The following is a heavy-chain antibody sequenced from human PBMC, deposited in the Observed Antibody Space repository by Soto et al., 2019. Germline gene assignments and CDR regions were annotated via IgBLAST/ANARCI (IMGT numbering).Heavy chain of an antibody. J-gene: IGHJ3*01. D-gene: IGHD1-26*01. Sequence: PGGSLRLSCAASGFTFSNNWMTWVRQAPGKGLEWVANIKQLGSEKNYVDSVKGRFTISRDDAKNLLYLQMNSLRGEDTAVYYCAREGSGRGGFVLWGPGPMVTL. CDR3: AREGSGRGGFVL. CDR2: IKQLGSEK. V-gene: IGHV3-7*01. CDR1: GFTFSNNW.